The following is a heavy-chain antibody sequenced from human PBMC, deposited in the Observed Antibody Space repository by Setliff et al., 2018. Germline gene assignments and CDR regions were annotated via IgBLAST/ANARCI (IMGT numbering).Heavy chain of an antibody. CDR2: ISPIYDYT. CDR1: GFVFTNYA. J-gene: IGHJ4*02. V-gene: IGHV1-18*01. D-gene: IGHD2-2*01. Sequence: ASVKVSCKASGFVFTNYAITWVRQAPGQGLEWMGWISPIYDYTNYAQKFQDRVTITAXXXTGTAYMEXRXXTSDDTAVYYCVRGSGPRVVVAMPFDYWGQGTPVTVSS. CDR3: VRGSGPRVVVAMPFDY.